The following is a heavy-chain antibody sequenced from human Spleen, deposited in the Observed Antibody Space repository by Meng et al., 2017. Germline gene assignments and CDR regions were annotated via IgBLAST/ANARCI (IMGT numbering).Heavy chain of an antibody. CDR3: SLERETALDF. CDR2: INSDGSAA. Sequence: EVQLLESGGGLVQPGGSPRLSCVASGFTFSSYWMHWVRQAPGKGLVWVSRINSDGSAATYADSVKGRFTISRDNAKNTLYLQMNSLRAEDTAVYYCSLERETALDFWGQGTLVTVSS. CDR1: GFTFSSYW. V-gene: IGHV3-74*01. D-gene: IGHD5-18*01. J-gene: IGHJ4*02.